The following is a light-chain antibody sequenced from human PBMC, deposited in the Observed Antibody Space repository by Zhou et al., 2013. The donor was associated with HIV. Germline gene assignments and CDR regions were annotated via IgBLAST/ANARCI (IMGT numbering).Light chain of an antibody. CDR1: QPLGTT. J-gene: IGKJ2*02. CDR2: GAS. Sequence: VMTQSPATLSVSPGERVTLSCRASQPLGTTLAWYHQKGGQAPRLLIYGASTRAPGGPSQVQWQWALGTEFTLTISSLQSEDFGVYYCQQYNKWPPCTFGQGTKLQIK. CDR3: QQYNKWPPCT. V-gene: IGKV3-15*01.